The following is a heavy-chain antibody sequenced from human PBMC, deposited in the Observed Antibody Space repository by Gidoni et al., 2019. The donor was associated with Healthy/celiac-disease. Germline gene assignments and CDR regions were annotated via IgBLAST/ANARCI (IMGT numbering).Heavy chain of an antibody. CDR1: GYTFTGSS. CDR2: INPNSGGT. Sequence: QVQLVQSGAEVKKPGASVTVSCKASGYTFTGSSLHWVRQAPGQGLEWMGWINPNSGGTNYAQKFQGWVTMTRDTSISTAYMELSRLRSDDTAVYYCARDGDLGCTNGVCFRMDVWGQGTTVTVSS. V-gene: IGHV1-2*04. CDR3: ARDGDLGCTNGVCFRMDV. D-gene: IGHD2-8*01. J-gene: IGHJ6*02.